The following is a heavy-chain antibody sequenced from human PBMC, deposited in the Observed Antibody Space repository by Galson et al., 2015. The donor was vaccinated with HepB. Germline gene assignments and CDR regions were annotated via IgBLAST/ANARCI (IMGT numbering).Heavy chain of an antibody. CDR1: GYTFTGYY. V-gene: IGHV1-2*02. CDR3: ARRTTYCGGDCYYFDY. Sequence: SVKVSCKASGYTFTGYYMHWVRQAPGQGLEWMGWINPNSGGTNYAQKFQGRVTMTRDTSISTAYMELSRLRSDDTAVYYCARRTTYCGGDCYYFDYWGQGTLVTVSS. CDR2: INPNSGGT. D-gene: IGHD2-21*02. J-gene: IGHJ4*02.